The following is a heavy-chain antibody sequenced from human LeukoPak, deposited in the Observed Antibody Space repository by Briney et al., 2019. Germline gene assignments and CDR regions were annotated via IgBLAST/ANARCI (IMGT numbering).Heavy chain of an antibody. CDR2: INPNSGAT. Sequence: ASVKLSCKASGYTFTGYYMHWVRQAPGQGLEWIGWINPNSGATNYAQKFQGRVTMTRDTSISTAYMELSRLRSDDTAVYYCARGLGNPGGRYYYYYYMDVWGKGTTVTVSS. D-gene: IGHD4-23*01. J-gene: IGHJ6*03. V-gene: IGHV1-2*02. CDR3: ARGLGNPGGRYYYYYYMDV. CDR1: GYTFTGYY.